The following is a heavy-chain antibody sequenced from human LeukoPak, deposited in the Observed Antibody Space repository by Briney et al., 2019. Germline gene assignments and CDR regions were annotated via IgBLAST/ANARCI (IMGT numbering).Heavy chain of an antibody. CDR3: ARGSSGSTFDY. V-gene: IGHV1-46*01. J-gene: IGHJ4*02. CDR2: INPSGGST. Sequence: ASVKVSCKTSGYTITSYYMHWMRQAPGQGLKWMGIINPSGGSTSYAQKFQGRVTMTRDTSTSTVYMELSSLRSEDTAVYYCARGSSGSTFDYWGQGTLVTVSS. CDR1: GYTITSYY. D-gene: IGHD1-26*01.